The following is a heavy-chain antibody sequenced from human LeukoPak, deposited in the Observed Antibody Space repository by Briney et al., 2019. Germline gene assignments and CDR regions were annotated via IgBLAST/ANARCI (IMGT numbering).Heavy chain of an antibody. CDR1: GGSISSYY. J-gene: IGHJ6*02. V-gene: IGHV4-59*01. CDR3: ARDQVSGMDV. D-gene: IGHD2-8*01. Sequence: SETLSLTCTVSGGSISSYYWSWIRQPPGKGLEWMGYIYYSGSTNYNPSLKSRVTISVDTSKNQFSLKLSSVTAADTAVYYCARDQVSGMDVWGQGTTVTVSS. CDR2: IYYSGST.